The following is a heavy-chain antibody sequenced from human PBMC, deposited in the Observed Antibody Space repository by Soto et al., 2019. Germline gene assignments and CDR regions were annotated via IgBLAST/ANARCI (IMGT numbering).Heavy chain of an antibody. D-gene: IGHD4-17*01. J-gene: IGHJ6*03. V-gene: IGHV3-11*01. CDR3: VSLMSYGDYFGPNYYYYYYMDV. CDR1: GFTFSDYY. Sequence: GGSLRLSCAASGFTFSDYYMSWIRQAPGKGLEWVSYISSSGSTIYYADSVKGRFTISRDNAKNSLYLQMNSLRAEDTAVYYCVSLMSYGDYFGPNYYYYYYMDVWGKGTTVTVSS. CDR2: ISSSGSTI.